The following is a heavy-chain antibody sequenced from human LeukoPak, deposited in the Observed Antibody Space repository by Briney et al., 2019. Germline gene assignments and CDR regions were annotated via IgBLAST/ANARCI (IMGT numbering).Heavy chain of an antibody. CDR3: ARELSGGDFVYYYYYYMDV. V-gene: IGHV3-21*01. CDR2: ISSSSSYI. J-gene: IGHJ6*03. D-gene: IGHD2-21*01. Sequence: PGGSLRLSCAASGFTFSSYSMNWVRQAPGKGLEWVSSISSSSSYIYYADSVKGRFTISRDNAKNSLYLQMNSLRAEDTAVYYCARELSGGDFVYYYYYYMDVWGKGTTVTVSS. CDR1: GFTFSSYS.